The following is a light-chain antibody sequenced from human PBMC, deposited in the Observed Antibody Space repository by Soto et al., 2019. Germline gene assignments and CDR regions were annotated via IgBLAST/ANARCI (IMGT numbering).Light chain of an antibody. V-gene: IGLV2-14*01. J-gene: IGLJ2*01. CDR1: SSDVGGYSY. CDR2: EVS. Sequence: QSALTQPASVSGSPGQSITISCTGTSSDVGGYSYVSWYQQHPGKAPKLMIYEVSERPSGVSNRFSGSKSGNTASLTISGLQAEDEADYYCNSFTSRGSVVFGGGTKLTVL. CDR3: NSFTSRGSVV.